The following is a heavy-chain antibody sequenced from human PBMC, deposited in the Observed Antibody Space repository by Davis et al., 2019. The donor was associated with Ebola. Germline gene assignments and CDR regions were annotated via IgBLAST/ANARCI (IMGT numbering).Heavy chain of an antibody. V-gene: IGHV1-18*01. Sequence: ASVKVSCKASGYRFHTYGISWLRRAPGQGLEWMGWISGYNGTTRYTQKSQGRVTMTRDTSTSTAYMELRSLRPDDTATYFCARDIGGGYSYGFPQWFDYWGQGTLVTVSS. J-gene: IGHJ4*02. D-gene: IGHD5-18*01. CDR1: GYRFHTYG. CDR2: ISGYNGTT. CDR3: ARDIGGGYSYGFPQWFDY.